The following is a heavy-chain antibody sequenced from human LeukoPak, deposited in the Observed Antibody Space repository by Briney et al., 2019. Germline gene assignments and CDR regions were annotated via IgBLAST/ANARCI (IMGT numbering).Heavy chain of an antibody. CDR1: GYTFTHYY. CDR2: VDPEDGET. CDR3: ATGVWNINWFDP. Sequence: ATVKISCKVSGYTFTHYYMHWVQQAPVKGLEWMELVDPEDGETIYAQKFQGKVTITADTSPDTAYKELSRLSSAATAVYYCATGVWNINWFDPWGEGNLVTVSS. V-gene: IGHV1-69-2*01. D-gene: IGHD1/OR15-1a*01. J-gene: IGHJ5*02.